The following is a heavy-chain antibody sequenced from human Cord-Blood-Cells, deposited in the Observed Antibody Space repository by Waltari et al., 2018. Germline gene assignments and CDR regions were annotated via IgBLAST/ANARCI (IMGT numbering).Heavy chain of an antibody. J-gene: IGHJ4*02. Sequence: QLQLQESGPGLVKPSETLSITCTVSGGSISSSSYYWGWIRQPPGKGLEWIGSIYYSGSTYYNPSLKSRVTISVDTSKNQFSLKLSSVTAADTAVYYCARHDFRGSSSFDYWGQGTLVTVSS. CDR3: ARHDFRGSSSFDY. D-gene: IGHD6-6*01. CDR2: IYYSGST. V-gene: IGHV4-39*01. CDR1: GGSISSSSYY.